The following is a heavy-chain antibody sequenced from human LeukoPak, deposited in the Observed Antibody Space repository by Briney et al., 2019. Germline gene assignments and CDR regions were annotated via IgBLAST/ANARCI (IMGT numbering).Heavy chain of an antibody. CDR1: GGTFSSYA. CDR3: ARDFSSSNPICFY. J-gene: IGHJ4*02. CDR2: IIPIFGTA. Sequence: ASVKVSCKASGGTFSSYAISWVRQAPGQGLEWMGGIIPIFGTANYAQKLQGRVTMTTDTSTSTAYMELRSLRSDDTAVYYCARDFSSSNPICFYWGQGTLVTVSS. V-gene: IGHV1-69*05. D-gene: IGHD2-2*01.